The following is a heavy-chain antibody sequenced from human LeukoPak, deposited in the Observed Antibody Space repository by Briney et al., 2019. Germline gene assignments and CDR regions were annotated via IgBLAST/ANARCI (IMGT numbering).Heavy chain of an antibody. CDR3: ARRGSGYDRFDY. J-gene: IGHJ4*02. CDR2: INPNSGGT. V-gene: IGHV1-2*06. Sequence: GASVKVSCKASGGTFSSYAISWVRQAPGQGLEWMGRINPNSGGTNYAQKFQGRVTMTRGTSISTAYMELSRLRSDDTAVYYCARRGSGYDRFDYWGQGTLVTVSS. D-gene: IGHD5-12*01. CDR1: GGTFSSYA.